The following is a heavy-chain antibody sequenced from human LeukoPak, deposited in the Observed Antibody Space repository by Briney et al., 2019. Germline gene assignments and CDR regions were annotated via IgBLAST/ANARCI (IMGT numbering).Heavy chain of an antibody. V-gene: IGHV3-20*04. CDR1: GFTFDDYG. J-gene: IGHJ3*02. CDR3: ARVRVYGYGDASDI. Sequence: GGSLRLSCAASGFTFDDYGMSWVRQAPGKGLEWVSGINWNGGSTGYADSVKGRFTISRDNAKNSLYLQMNSLRAEDTASYYCARVRVYGYGDASDIWGQGTMVTVSS. CDR2: INWNGGST. D-gene: IGHD5-18*01.